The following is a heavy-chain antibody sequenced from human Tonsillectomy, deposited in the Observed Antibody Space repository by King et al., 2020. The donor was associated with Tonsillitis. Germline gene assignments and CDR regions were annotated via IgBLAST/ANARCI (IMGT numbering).Heavy chain of an antibody. J-gene: IGHJ4*02. V-gene: IGHV3-7*03. CDR1: GFSFSTYW. CDR2: INQDGNEK. Sequence: VQLVESGGGLVQPGGSLRLSCAASGFSFSTYWMNWVRQAPGKGLEWVANINQDGNEKDYVDSVKGGFTISRDNAKNSLYLQLNSLSAEDTAVYYCARDLPVSGYWGQGTLVTVSS. CDR3: ARDLPVSGY. D-gene: IGHD3-16*02.